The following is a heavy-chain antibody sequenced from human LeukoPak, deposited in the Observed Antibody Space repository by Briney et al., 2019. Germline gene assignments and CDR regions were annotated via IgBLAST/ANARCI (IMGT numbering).Heavy chain of an antibody. Sequence: GGSLRLSCAASGFTFSSYGMSWVRQAPGKGLEWVSAISGSGGSTYYADSVKGRLTISRDNSKNTLYLQMNSLRAEDTAVYYCAKDSLRSLLWFGESLSRLDFDYWGQGTLVTVSS. J-gene: IGHJ4*02. CDR1: GFTFSSYG. CDR2: ISGSGGST. D-gene: IGHD3-10*01. V-gene: IGHV3-23*01. CDR3: AKDSLRSLLWFGESLSRLDFDY.